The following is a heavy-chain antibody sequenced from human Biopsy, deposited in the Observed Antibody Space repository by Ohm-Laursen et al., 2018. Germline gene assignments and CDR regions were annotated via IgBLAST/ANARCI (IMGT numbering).Heavy chain of an antibody. CDR1: GNTFATYH. CDR2: ISPSGATT. Sequence: GASVKVSCKASGNTFATYHIHWVRQAPGQGLEWMGVISPSGATTSFSQKFQGRITMTRDTSTRTVYMDLNSLGSEDTAVYYCARAGVGSDGTDSYYYGMDVWGPGTTVTVSS. V-gene: IGHV1-46*01. J-gene: IGHJ6*02. CDR3: ARAGVGSDGTDSYYYGMDV. D-gene: IGHD5-24*01.